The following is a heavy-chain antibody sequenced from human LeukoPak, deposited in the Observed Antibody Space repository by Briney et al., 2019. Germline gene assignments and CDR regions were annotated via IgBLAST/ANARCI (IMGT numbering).Heavy chain of an antibody. CDR3: ARDGPLYGDYVHRVHDY. CDR2: IYHSGST. J-gene: IGHJ4*02. CDR1: GGSISSYY. Sequence: SETLSLTCTVSGGSISSYYWSWVRQPPGKGLEWIGEIYHSGSTNYNPSLKSRVTISVDKSKNQFSLKLSPVTAADTAVYYCARDGPLYGDYVHRVHDYWGRGTLVTVSS. D-gene: IGHD4-17*01. V-gene: IGHV4-4*02.